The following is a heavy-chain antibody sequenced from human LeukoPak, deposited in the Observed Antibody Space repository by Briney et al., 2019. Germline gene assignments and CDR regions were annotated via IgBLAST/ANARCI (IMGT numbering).Heavy chain of an antibody. CDR2: ISNSGSTI. Sequence: GGSLRLSCAASGFTFSNYEMNWVRQAPGKGLEWVSYISNSGSTIYYADSVKGRFTIARDNAKNSLYLQMNSLRAEDTAVYYCARSLFWDILAPGAFDIWGQGTMVTVSS. CDR3: ARSLFWDILAPGAFDI. CDR1: GFTFSNYE. J-gene: IGHJ3*02. D-gene: IGHD3-9*01. V-gene: IGHV3-48*03.